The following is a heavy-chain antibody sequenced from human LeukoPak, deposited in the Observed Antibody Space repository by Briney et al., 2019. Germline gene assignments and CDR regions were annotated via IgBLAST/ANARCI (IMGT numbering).Heavy chain of an antibody. CDR1: GGTFSSYA. CDR2: IIPIFGTA. J-gene: IGHJ3*02. CDR3: ARVLGYCSGGSCHDAFDI. V-gene: IGHV1-69*13. D-gene: IGHD2-15*01. Sequence: SSVKVSCKASGGTFSSYAISWVRQAPGQGLEWMGGIIPIFGTANYAQKFQGRVTITADESTSTAYMELSSLRSEDTAVYYCARVLGYCSGGSCHDAFDIWGQGTMVTVSS.